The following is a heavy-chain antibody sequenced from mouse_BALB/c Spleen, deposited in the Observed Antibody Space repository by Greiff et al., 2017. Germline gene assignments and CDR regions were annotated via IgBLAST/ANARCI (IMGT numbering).Heavy chain of an antibody. CDR2: ISNGGGST. Sequence: EVMLVESGGGLVQPGGSLKLSCAASGFTFSSYTMSWVRQTPEKRLEWVAYISNGGGSTYYPDTVKGRFTISRDNAKNTLYLQMSSLKSEDTAMYYCASPSYGSSPWLAYWGQGTLVTVSA. CDR3: ASPSYGSSPWLAY. CDR1: GFTFSSYT. D-gene: IGHD1-1*01. J-gene: IGHJ3*01. V-gene: IGHV5-12-2*01.